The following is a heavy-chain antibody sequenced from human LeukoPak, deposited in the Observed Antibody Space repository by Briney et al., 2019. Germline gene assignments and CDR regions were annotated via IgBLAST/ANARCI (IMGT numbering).Heavy chain of an antibody. CDR3: AKAPRRDYYDSSDYFDY. CDR1: GFTFSSYA. Sequence: PGGSLRLSCAASGFTFSSYAMSWVRQAPGKGLEWVSGISGSDGSTYYADSVKGRFTISRDNSKNTLYLQMNSLRAEDTAVYYCAKAPRRDYYDSSDYFDYWGQGTLVTASS. CDR2: ISGSDGST. D-gene: IGHD3-22*01. V-gene: IGHV3-23*01. J-gene: IGHJ4*02.